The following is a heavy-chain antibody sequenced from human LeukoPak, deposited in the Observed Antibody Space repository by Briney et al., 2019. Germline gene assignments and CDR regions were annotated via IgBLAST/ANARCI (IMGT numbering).Heavy chain of an antibody. D-gene: IGHD3-22*01. CDR1: GFTFSRYW. Sequence: GGSLRLSCAASGFTFSRYWMSWVRQAPGKGLEWVANIKQDGSEKYYVDSVKGRFTISRDNAKNSLYLQMNSLRAEDTAVYYCAKYFYDTSGYYGNWGQGTLVTVSS. J-gene: IGHJ4*02. CDR3: AKYFYDTSGYYGN. CDR2: IKQDGSEK. V-gene: IGHV3-7*01.